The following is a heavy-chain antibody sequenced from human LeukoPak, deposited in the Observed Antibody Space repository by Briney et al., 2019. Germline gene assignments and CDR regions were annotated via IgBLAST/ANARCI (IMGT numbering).Heavy chain of an antibody. CDR3: ARVLYGDHFDC. Sequence: ASVTVSCRASGYTFTGSYIHWVRQAPGQGLEWMGWINPNSGGTNYAQKFQGRVTMTRDTSISTVYMELSRLRSDDTAVYYCARVLYGDHFDCWGQGTLVTVSS. V-gene: IGHV1-2*02. J-gene: IGHJ4*02. CDR1: GYTFTGSY. D-gene: IGHD4-17*01. CDR2: INPNSGGT.